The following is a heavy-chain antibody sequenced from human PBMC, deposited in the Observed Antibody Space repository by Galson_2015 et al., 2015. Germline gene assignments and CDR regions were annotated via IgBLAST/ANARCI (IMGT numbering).Heavy chain of an antibody. CDR3: ASVLRFL. J-gene: IGHJ4*02. CDR1: GGSFRGKY. CDR2: INHSGNT. D-gene: IGHD3-3*01. Sequence: LSLTCAVYGGSFRGKYWSWIRQSPGKGLEWIGEINHSGNTNYNPSLKSRVTISVDTSKNQFSLKVTSVTAADTAAYYCASVLRFLWGQGTLVTVSS. V-gene: IGHV4-34*01.